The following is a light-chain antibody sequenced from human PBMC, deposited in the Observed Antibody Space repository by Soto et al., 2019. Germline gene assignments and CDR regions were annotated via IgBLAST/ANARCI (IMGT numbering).Light chain of an antibody. J-gene: IGKJ2*01. Sequence: DIQMTQSPSSLSASVGDRVTITCRASQSIVTYLNWYQQKPGKAPNLLIYAASRLQSGVPSRFSGSGSGTTFTLTISSLHPEDFATYCCQQSYNSPPYTFGQGTKLEIK. CDR3: QQSYNSPPYT. CDR2: AAS. CDR1: QSIVTY. V-gene: IGKV1-39*01.